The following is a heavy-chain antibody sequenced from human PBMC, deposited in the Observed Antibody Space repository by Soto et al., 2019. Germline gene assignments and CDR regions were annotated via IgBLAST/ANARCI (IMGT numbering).Heavy chain of an antibody. CDR3: ARILGHSTTWYLNALDV. CDR1: GGTFSSYA. D-gene: IGHD6-13*01. CDR2: IIPIFGAA. Sequence: QVLLVQSGAKVKKPGSSVKVSCKASGGTFSSYAIVWVRQAPGQGLEWMGGIIPIFGAANYAQKFQGRVTVTADESTSTAYMDLSSLRSEDTAVYYCARILGHSTTWYLNALDVWGQGTTVSVSS. V-gene: IGHV1-69*01. J-gene: IGHJ6*02.